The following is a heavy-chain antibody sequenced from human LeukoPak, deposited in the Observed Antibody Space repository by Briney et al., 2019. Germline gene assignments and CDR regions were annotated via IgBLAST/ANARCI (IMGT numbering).Heavy chain of an antibody. J-gene: IGHJ4*02. CDR2: INSDGSST. V-gene: IGHV3-74*01. CDR1: GFTFCSYC. CDR3: AKYRGPATAIPPVDY. D-gene: IGHD2-21*02. Sequence: GGSLRLSCAASGFTFCSYCMHWVRQAPGKGLVWVSRINSDGSSTSYADSVKGRFTITRDNSKNTLYLQMNSLRAEDTAVDYCAKYRGPATAIPPVDYWGQGTLVTVSS.